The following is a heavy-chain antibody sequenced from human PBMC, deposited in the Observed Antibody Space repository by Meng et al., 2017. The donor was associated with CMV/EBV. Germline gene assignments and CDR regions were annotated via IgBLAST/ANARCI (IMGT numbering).Heavy chain of an antibody. Sequence: GGSLRPSCAASGFTFSSYEMNWVRQAPGRGLEWVSYISSSGSTIYYADSVKGRFTISRDNAKNSLYLQMNSLRAEDTAVYYCARDSNMDYGDYFNWFDPWGQGTLVTVSS. CDR1: GFTFSSYE. J-gene: IGHJ5*02. CDR3: ARDSNMDYGDYFNWFDP. D-gene: IGHD4-17*01. CDR2: ISSSGSTI. V-gene: IGHV3-48*03.